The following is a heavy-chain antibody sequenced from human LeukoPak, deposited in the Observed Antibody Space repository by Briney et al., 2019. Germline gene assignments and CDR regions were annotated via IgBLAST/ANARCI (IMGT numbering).Heavy chain of an antibody. CDR3: ARIDGDYVPLDY. J-gene: IGHJ4*02. CDR1: GFTFSSYS. CDR2: MSSNSGTI. V-gene: IGHV3-48*01. D-gene: IGHD4-17*01. Sequence: GGSLRLSCTASGFTFSSYSMNWVRQAPGKGLEWVSYMSSNSGTINYADSVKGRFTISRDKGKNALYLQMNSLRVEDTAVYYCARIDGDYVPLDYWGQGTLVTVSS.